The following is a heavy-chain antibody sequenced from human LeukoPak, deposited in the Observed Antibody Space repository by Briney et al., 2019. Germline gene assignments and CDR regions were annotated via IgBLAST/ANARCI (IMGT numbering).Heavy chain of an antibody. J-gene: IGHJ4*02. CDR3: AKDHRSGYYGGYFDY. Sequence: PGGSLRLSCAASGFTFSSYAMSWVRQVPGKGLEWVSGISGTSVGTYYADSVKGRFTISRDNSKNTLYLQMNSLRAEDTAVYYCAKDHRSGYYGGYFDYWGQGTLVTVSS. V-gene: IGHV3-23*01. CDR1: GFTFSSYA. D-gene: IGHD3-22*01. CDR2: ISGTSVGT.